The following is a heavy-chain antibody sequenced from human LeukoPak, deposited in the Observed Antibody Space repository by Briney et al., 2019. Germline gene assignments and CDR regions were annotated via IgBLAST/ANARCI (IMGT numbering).Heavy chain of an antibody. CDR1: GFTFRSYS. CDR2: ISSSSSYI. D-gene: IGHD3-3*01. J-gene: IGHJ4*02. V-gene: IGHV3-21*01. CDR3: ATFWSGYSYFDY. Sequence: SGGSLRLSCAASGFTFRSYSMNWVRQAPGKGLEWVSSISSSSSYIYYADSVKGRFTISRDNAKNSLYLQMNSLRAEDTAVYYCATFWSGYSYFDYWGQGTLVTVSS.